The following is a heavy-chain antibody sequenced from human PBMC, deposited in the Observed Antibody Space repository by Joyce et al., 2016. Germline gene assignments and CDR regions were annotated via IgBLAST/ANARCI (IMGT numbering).Heavy chain of an antibody. CDR3: AREKLLVVRNYYYYMDI. CDR1: GYTFTAYY. D-gene: IGHD3-22*01. Sequence: QVQLVESGAEVKKPGASVKVSCKASGYTFTAYYIHWVRQAPGQGLGWVGCINHNSGDTNDAEKFQGRVTMTRRTSISTAYMELSSLRSDDTAVYFCAREKLLVVRNYYYYMDIWGKGTPVTVSS. CDR2: INHNSGDT. V-gene: IGHV1-2*02. J-gene: IGHJ6*03.